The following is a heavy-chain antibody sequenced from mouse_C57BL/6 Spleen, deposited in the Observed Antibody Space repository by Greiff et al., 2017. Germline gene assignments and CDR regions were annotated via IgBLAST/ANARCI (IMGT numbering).Heavy chain of an antibody. CDR1: GFTFSDYY. CDR3: ARDGGSSYGWYFDV. CDR2: INYDGSST. V-gene: IGHV5-16*01. Sequence: EVKLQESEGGLVQPGSSMKLSCTASGFTFSDYYMAWVRQVPEKGLEWVANINYDGSSTYYLDSLKSRFIISRDNAKKLLYLQMSSLKSEDTATYYCARDGGSSYGWYFDVWGTGTTVTVSS. D-gene: IGHD1-1*01. J-gene: IGHJ1*03.